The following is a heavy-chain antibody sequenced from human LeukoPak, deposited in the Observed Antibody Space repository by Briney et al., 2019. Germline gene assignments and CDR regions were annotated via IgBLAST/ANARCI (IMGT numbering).Heavy chain of an antibody. CDR3: ARALSNSGYYFDY. CDR2: IIPVFGPT. J-gene: IGHJ4*02. CDR1: GGFFSTYA. V-gene: IGHV1-69*05. Sequence: SVKVSCKTSGGFFSTYAITWVRQAPGQGLEWLGGIIPVFGPTHYAQKFQGRVTITTDESTSTAYMELSSLTSEDTAVYYCARALSNSGYYFDYWGQGTLVTVSS. D-gene: IGHD3-22*01.